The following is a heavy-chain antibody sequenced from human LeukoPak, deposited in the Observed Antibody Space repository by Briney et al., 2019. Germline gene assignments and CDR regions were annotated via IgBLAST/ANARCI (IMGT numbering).Heavy chain of an antibody. CDR1: GFTFRSYT. CDR3: GREGGRGSSSSDYFDP. D-gene: IGHD6-6*01. CDR2: ISSSTAYI. V-gene: IGHV3-21*01. Sequence: GGSLRLSCAASGFTFRSYTMNWVRQAPGKGLEWVSSISSSTAYIYYADSLRGRFTISRDNAGNSLFLQMDSLRAEDTAVYYCGREGGRGSSSSDYFDPWGQGTLVTVS. J-gene: IGHJ4*02.